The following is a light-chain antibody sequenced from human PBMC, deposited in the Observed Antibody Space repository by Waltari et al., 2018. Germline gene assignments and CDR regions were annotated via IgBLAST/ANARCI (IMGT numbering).Light chain of an antibody. J-gene: IGKJ2*01. CDR1: QDISNY. CDR2: WAS. V-gene: IGKV1-33*01. CDR3: HQYYTTPYT. Sequence: DIQMTQSPSSLSASVGDRVTITCQASQDISNYLNWYQQKPGQPPKLLIYWASTRESWVPDPFSGSGSGTDFTLTVSSLQAEDVAVYYCHQYYTTPYTFGQGTKVDIK.